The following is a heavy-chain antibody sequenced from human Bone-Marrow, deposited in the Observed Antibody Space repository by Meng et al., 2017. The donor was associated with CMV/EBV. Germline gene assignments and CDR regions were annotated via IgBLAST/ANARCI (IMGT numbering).Heavy chain of an antibody. V-gene: IGHV3-20*04. J-gene: IGHJ4*02. D-gene: IGHD2-21*01. CDR3: ARGAYCGGDCLFYFDF. Sequence: GESLKISCAASGFTFDDYGMSWVRQAPGKGLEWVSGINWNGGSTSYADSVKGRFTISRDNAKNSLYLQMNSLRAEDTALYYCARGAYCGGDCLFYFDFWGQGCLVTVSS. CDR1: GFTFDDYG. CDR2: INWNGGST.